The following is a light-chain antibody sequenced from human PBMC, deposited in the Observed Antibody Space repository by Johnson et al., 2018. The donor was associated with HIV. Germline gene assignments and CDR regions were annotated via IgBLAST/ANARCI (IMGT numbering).Light chain of an antibody. CDR2: ENN. V-gene: IGLV1-51*02. J-gene: IGLJ1*01. Sequence: QPVLTQPPSVSAAPGQRVTISCSGSSSNIGNNYVSWYQQLPGTAPKLLIYENNKRPSGIPDRFSGSKSGTSATLGLTGLQTGDEADYYCGTWDSSLSASYVFGTGTKVTVL. CDR3: GTWDSSLSASYV. CDR1: SSNIGNNY.